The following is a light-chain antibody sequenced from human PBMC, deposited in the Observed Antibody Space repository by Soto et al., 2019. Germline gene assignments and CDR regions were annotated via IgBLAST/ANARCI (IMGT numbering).Light chain of an antibody. CDR1: SSDVGGYNY. CDR2: EVS. Sequence: QSALTQPPSASGSPGQSVTISCTGTSSDVGGYNYVSWYQQHPGKAPKLMIYEVSKRPSGVPDRFSGSKSGNTASLTGSGIQAEDEADYSCSSYAGSNNFVVFGGGTKVTVL. J-gene: IGLJ2*01. V-gene: IGLV2-8*01. CDR3: SSYAGSNNFVV.